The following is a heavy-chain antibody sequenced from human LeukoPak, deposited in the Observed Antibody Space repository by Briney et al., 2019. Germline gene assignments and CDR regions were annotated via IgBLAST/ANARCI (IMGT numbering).Heavy chain of an antibody. CDR3: ARQSSGIAATDKIDY. CDR1: GFTFSSYS. V-gene: IGHV3-21*01. D-gene: IGHD6-13*01. CDR2: FTSMSRTI. Sequence: GGSLRLSCAASGFTFSSYSMNWVRQAPGKGLEWVSSFTSMSRTIYYADSVKGRFTISRDDAKESLYLQMNSLRAEDTAIYYCARQSSGIAATDKIDYWGQGVLVTVSS. J-gene: IGHJ4*02.